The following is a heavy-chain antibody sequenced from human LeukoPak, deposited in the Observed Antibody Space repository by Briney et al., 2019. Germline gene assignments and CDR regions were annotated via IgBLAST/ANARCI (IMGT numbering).Heavy chain of an antibody. Sequence: PGGSLRLSCAASGFTFSTYVMNWFRQALGKGLEWVSTISVGAEYIFYADSVKGRFTISRDDSNNALYLQMHSLRAEDTALYYCASGPPFLKYFEYWGQGTLVTVSS. D-gene: IGHD3-3*01. J-gene: IGHJ4*02. CDR3: ASGPPFLKYFEY. CDR1: GFTFSTYV. CDR2: ISVGAEYI. V-gene: IGHV3-23*01.